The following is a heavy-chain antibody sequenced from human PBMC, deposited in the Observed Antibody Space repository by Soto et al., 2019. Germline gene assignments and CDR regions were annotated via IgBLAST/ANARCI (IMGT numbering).Heavy chain of an antibody. Sequence: GGSLRLSCAASGFTFSSYSMNWVRQAPGKGLEWVSYISSSSTIYYADSVKGRFTISRDNAKNSLYLQMNSLRAEDTAVYYCARVSCSGGSCYLVGYYYGMDVWGQGTTVTV. CDR2: ISSSSTI. V-gene: IGHV3-48*01. CDR3: ARVSCSGGSCYLVGYYYGMDV. J-gene: IGHJ6*02. D-gene: IGHD2-15*01. CDR1: GFTFSSYS.